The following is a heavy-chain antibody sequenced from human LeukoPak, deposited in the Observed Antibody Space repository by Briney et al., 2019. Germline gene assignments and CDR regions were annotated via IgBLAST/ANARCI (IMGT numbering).Heavy chain of an antibody. V-gene: IGHV1-69*05. Sequence: SVKVSCKASGGTFSSYAISWVRQAPGQGLEWMGGIIPIFGTANYAQKFRGRVTITTDESTSTAYMELSSLRSEDTAVYYCARAWAACGGDCYSLFGFDYWGQGTLVTVSS. J-gene: IGHJ4*02. CDR2: IIPIFGTA. D-gene: IGHD2-21*02. CDR3: ARAWAACGGDCYSLFGFDY. CDR1: GGTFSSYA.